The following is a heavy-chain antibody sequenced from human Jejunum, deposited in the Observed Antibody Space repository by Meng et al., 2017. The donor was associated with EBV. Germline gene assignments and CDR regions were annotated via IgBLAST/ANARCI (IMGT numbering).Heavy chain of an antibody. Sequence: LHGAPPVLASRCVPLSPICAVFRCYISYNVWWNSVLQPPGQGLEWIGEIYHSGLTNYNPSLKSRVTISVYTSKNKFSLNLASVTAADTAVYYCARSPGSWRLDYWGPGTVVTVSS. CDR3: ARSPGSWRLDY. CDR2: IYHSGLT. CDR1: RCYISYNVW. D-gene: IGHD3-10*01. V-gene: IGHV4-4*02. J-gene: IGHJ4*02.